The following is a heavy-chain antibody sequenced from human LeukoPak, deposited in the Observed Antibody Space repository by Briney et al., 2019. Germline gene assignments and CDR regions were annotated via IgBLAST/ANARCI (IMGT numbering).Heavy chain of an antibody. CDR2: ISGSGGST. D-gene: IGHD3-22*01. V-gene: IGHV3-23*01. CDR3: AKSSYYDSSGYYRGYYFDF. CDR1: RFTFSTYG. Sequence: GGSLRLSCAASRFTFSTYGMSWVRQAPGKGLEWVSSISGSGGSTNYADSVKGRFTISRDNSKNTLYLQMNSLRDEDTAVYYCAKSSYYDSSGYYRGYYFDFWGQGTLVTVSS. J-gene: IGHJ4*02.